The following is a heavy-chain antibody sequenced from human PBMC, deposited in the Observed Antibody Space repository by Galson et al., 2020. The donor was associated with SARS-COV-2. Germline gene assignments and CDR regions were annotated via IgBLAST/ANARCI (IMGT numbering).Heavy chain of an antibody. J-gene: IGHJ6*02. CDR1: GFTFSSYG. Sequence: GGSLRLSCAASGFTFSSYGMHWVRQAPGKGLEWVAVIWYDGSNKYYADSVKGRFTISGDNSKNTLYLQMNSLRAEDTAVYYCAREVANYDFWSGYYGMDVWGQGTTVTVSS. CDR2: IWYDGSNK. CDR3: AREVANYDFWSGYYGMDV. V-gene: IGHV3-33*01. D-gene: IGHD3-3*01.